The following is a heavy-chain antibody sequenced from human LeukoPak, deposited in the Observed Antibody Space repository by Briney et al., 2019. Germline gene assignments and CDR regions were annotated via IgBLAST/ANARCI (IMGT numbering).Heavy chain of an antibody. J-gene: IGHJ6*02. V-gene: IGHV3-53*01. Sequence: GGSLRLSCAASGFTVSSNYMSWVRQAPGKGLEWVSVIYSGGSTYYADSVKGRFTISRDNAKNSLYLQMNSLRAEDTAVYYCARDNRDGYNYGMDVWGQGTTVTVSS. CDR3: ARDNRDGYNYGMDV. D-gene: IGHD5-24*01. CDR1: GFTVSSNY. CDR2: IYSGGST.